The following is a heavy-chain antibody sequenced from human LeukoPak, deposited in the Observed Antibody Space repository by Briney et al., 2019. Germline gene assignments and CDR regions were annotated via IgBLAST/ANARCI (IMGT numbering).Heavy chain of an antibody. CDR1: GFTFDDYA. V-gene: IGHV3-43D*03. D-gene: IGHD5-12*01. CDR2: ISWDGGST. Sequence: GGSLRLSCAASGFTFDDYAMHWVRQAPGKGLEWVSLISWDGGSTYYADSVKGRFTISRDNSKNSLYLQMNSLRAEDTALYYCAKGGVMRSGHDSWGQGTLVTVSS. J-gene: IGHJ5*02. CDR3: AKGGVMRSGHDS.